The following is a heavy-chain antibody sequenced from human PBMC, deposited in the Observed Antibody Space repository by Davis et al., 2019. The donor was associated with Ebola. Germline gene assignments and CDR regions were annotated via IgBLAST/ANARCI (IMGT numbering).Heavy chain of an antibody. D-gene: IGHD5-12*01. V-gene: IGHV1-46*01. J-gene: IGHJ4*02. CDR1: GYTFTSYY. CDR2: INPSGGST. CDR3: ARVGGYDNFDY. Sequence: AASVKVSCKASGYTFTSYYMHWVRQAPGQGLEWMGIINPSGGSTSYAQKLQGRVTMTIDTSTSTAYMELRSLRSDDTAVYYCARVGGYDNFDYWGQGTLVTVSS.